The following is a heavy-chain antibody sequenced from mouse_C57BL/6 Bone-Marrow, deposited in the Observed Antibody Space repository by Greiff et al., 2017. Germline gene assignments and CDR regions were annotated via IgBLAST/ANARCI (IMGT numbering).Heavy chain of an antibody. D-gene: IGHD4-1*01. J-gene: IGHJ4*01. Sequence: EVQRVESGGDLVKPGGSLKLSCAASGFTFSSYGMSWVRQTPDKRLEWVATISSGGSYTYYPDSVKGRFTIARDNAKNTQYLQMSSLKAEDTAMYYCARHWDGYAMDYWGQGTSVTVSS. CDR3: ARHWDGYAMDY. CDR1: GFTFSSYG. V-gene: IGHV5-6*01. CDR2: ISSGGSYT.